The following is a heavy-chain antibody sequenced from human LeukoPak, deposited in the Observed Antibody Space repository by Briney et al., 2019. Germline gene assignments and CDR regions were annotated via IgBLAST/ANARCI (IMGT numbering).Heavy chain of an antibody. Sequence: GGSLRLSCAASGFTFSNYAMSWVRQAPGKGLEWVSAISDSGGSTYYADSVKGRFTISRDNSRTTLYLQMNSLRAEDTAIYYCAKDRIQLWNYYFDYWGQGTPVTVSS. CDR2: ISDSGGST. CDR3: AKDRIQLWNYYFDY. D-gene: IGHD5-18*01. V-gene: IGHV3-23*01. CDR1: GFTFSNYA. J-gene: IGHJ4*02.